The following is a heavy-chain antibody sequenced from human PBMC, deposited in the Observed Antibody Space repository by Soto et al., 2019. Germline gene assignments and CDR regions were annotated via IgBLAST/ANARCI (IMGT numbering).Heavy chain of an antibody. CDR3: AKDSGYDWPVLRY. D-gene: IGHD5-12*01. J-gene: IGHJ4*02. Sequence: GGSLRLSCAASGFTFDDYTMHWVRQAPGKGLEWVSLISWDGGSTYYADSVKGRFTISRDNSKNSLYLQMNSLRTEDTALYYCAKDSGYDWPVLRYWGQGTLVTVSS. CDR2: ISWDGGST. V-gene: IGHV3-43*01. CDR1: GFTFDDYT.